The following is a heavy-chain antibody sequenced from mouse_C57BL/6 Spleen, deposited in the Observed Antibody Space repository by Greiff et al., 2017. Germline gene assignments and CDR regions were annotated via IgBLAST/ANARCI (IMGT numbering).Heavy chain of an antibody. V-gene: IGHV5-17*01. J-gene: IGHJ3*01. CDR2: ISSGSSTI. D-gene: IGHD1-1*01. Sequence: EVQLVESGGGLVKPGGSLKLSCAASGFTFSDYGMHWVRQAPEKGLEWVAYISSGSSTISYADTVKGRFTFSRDNAKNTRFLRMTNLRSEDTAMYYCARRYPDAFAYWGQGTLVSVSA. CDR1: GFTFSDYG. CDR3: ARRYPDAFAY.